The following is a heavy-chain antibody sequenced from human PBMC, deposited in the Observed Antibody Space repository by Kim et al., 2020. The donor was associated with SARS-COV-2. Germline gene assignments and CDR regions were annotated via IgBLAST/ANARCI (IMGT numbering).Heavy chain of an antibody. D-gene: IGHD3-9*01. J-gene: IGHJ3*02. Sequence: NPSLHSRVTISLDSDKNQFSLKLTSVTAADTAVYYCARYLGGEGAFDIWGQGTIVTVSS. V-gene: IGHV4-4*09. CDR3: ARYLGGEGAFDI.